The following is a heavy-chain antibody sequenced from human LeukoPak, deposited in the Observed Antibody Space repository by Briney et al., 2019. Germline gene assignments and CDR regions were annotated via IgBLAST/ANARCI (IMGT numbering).Heavy chain of an antibody. CDR3: ARCTRFTDSFDY. J-gene: IGHJ4*02. Sequence: GGSLRLSCVASGFIFNNYWMSWVRQAPGKGLEWVANIKHDGSEKYYVNSVKGRFTISREDAKNSLYLQMNSLRGEDTAVYHCARCTRFTDSFDYWGQGVLVTVSS. CDR2: IKHDGSEK. D-gene: IGHD2-8*01. CDR1: GFIFNNYW. V-gene: IGHV3-7*01.